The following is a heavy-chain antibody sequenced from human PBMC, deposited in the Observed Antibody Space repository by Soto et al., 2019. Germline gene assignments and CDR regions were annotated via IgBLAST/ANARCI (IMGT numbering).Heavy chain of an antibody. J-gene: IGHJ3*02. CDR1: GGSISSSSYY. CDR2: IYYSGST. CDR3: ARHEAENDYGDYGAFDI. V-gene: IGHV4-39*01. Sequence: QLQLQESGPGLVKPSETLSLTCTVSGGSISSSSYYWGWIRQPPGKGLEWIGSIYYSGSTYYNPSLKVRVARSVDTSQNQFSLKLSSVTAADTAVYYCARHEAENDYGDYGAFDIWGQGTMVTVSS. D-gene: IGHD4-17*01.